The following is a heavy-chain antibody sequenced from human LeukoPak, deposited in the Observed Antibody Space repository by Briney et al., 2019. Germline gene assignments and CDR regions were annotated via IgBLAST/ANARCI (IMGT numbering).Heavy chain of an antibody. J-gene: IGHJ6*02. CDR3: AREFSYYDFWSGYYTYYGMDV. CDR1: GFTFSSYW. Sequence: GGSLRLSCAASGFTFSSYWMHWVRQAPGKGLVWVSRINSDGSSTSYADSVKGRFTISRDNAKNTLYLQMNSPRAEDTAVYYCAREFSYYDFWSGYYTYYGMDVWGQGTTVTVSS. D-gene: IGHD3-3*01. CDR2: INSDGSST. V-gene: IGHV3-74*01.